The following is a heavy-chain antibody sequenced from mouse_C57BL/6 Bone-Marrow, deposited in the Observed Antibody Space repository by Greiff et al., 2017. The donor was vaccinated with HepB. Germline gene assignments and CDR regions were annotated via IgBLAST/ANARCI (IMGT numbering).Heavy chain of an antibody. CDR2: INYDGSST. CDR3: EREWFYWYFDV. Sequence: EVKLVESEGGLVQPGSSMKLSCTASGFTFSDYYMAWVRQVPEKGLEWVANINYDGSSTYYLDSLKSRFIISRDNAKNILYLQMSSLKSEDTATYYCEREWFYWYFDVWGTGTTVTVSS. D-gene: IGHD2-2*01. V-gene: IGHV5-16*01. CDR1: GFTFSDYY. J-gene: IGHJ1*03.